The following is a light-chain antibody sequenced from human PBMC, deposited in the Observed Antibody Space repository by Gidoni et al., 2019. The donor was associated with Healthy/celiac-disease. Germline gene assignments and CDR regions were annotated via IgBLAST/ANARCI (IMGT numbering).Light chain of an antibody. Sequence: EIVLTPSLGTLSLSPGERGTLSCSASQSVSSSYLAWYQQKPGQAPRLLIYAASSRATGIPDRFSGSGSGTDFTLTISRLEPEDFALYYCQQYGSSPRTFGQGTKVEIK. CDR1: QSVSSSY. CDR3: QQYGSSPRT. J-gene: IGKJ1*01. V-gene: IGKV3-20*01. CDR2: AAS.